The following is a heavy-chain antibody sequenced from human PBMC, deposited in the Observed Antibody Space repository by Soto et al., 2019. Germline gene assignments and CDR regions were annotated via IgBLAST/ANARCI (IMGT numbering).Heavy chain of an antibody. D-gene: IGHD3-3*01. J-gene: IGHJ6*02. CDR3: ARGLTRFFASNYYYYGMDV. V-gene: IGHV3-49*04. Sequence: GGSLRLSCTTSGFTFGYYDMNWVRQAPGKGLEWVGFIRSKAFGGTTEYAASVKGKFTISRDDSNSIAYLQMNSLKTEDTAVYFCARGLTRFFASNYYYYGMDVWGQGTTVTVSS. CDR1: GFTFGYYD. CDR2: IRSKAFGGTT.